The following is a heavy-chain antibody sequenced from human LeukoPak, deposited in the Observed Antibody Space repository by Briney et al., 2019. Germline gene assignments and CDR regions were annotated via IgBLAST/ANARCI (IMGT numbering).Heavy chain of an antibody. CDR1: GGSFSGYY. CDR3: ARGNYDILTGYLY. CDR2: INHSGST. D-gene: IGHD3-9*01. J-gene: IGHJ4*02. V-gene: IGHV4-34*01. Sequence: PSETLSLTCAVYGGSFSGYYWSWIRQPPGKGLEWIGEINHSGSTNYNPSLKSRVTISVDTSKNQFSLELSSVTAADTAVYYCARGNYDILTGYLYWGQGTLVAVSS.